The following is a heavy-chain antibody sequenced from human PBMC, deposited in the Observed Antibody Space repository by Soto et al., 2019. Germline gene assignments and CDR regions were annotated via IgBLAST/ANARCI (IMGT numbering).Heavy chain of an antibody. V-gene: IGHV3-7*01. CDR3: AREGPSTFYDFWSGYHAPYYFDY. CDR1: GFTFSSYW. Sequence: GGSLRLSCAASGFTFSSYWMSWVRQAPGKGLEWVANIKQDGSEKYYVDSVKGRFTISRDNAKNSLYLQMNSLRAEDTAVYYCAREGPSTFYDFWSGYHAPYYFDYWGQGTLVTVS. D-gene: IGHD3-3*01. CDR2: IKQDGSEK. J-gene: IGHJ4*02.